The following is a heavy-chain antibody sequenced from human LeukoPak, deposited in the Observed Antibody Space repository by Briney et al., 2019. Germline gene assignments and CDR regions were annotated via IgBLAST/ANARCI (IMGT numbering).Heavy chain of an antibody. V-gene: IGHV3-53*01. J-gene: IGHJ4*02. Sequence: GGSLRLSCVASGFDVSDNFMIWVRQAPGRGLEWISIIYASGGAYRAESVKGRFTAFRDTSKNAIFLQMNNLRAADTAMYYCVRRHDYWGQGTLVTVSS. CDR2: IYASGGA. CDR1: GFDVSDNF. CDR3: VRRHDY.